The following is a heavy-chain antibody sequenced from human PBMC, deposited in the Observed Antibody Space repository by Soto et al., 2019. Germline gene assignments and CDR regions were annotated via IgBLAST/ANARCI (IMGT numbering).Heavy chain of an antibody. Sequence: SETLSLTCSVSGASIGNSGYYWTWIRLHQERGPEWIGYIYDTGSTYYNQSLKSRLTISLESSKRRFFMNFTSVTAADTAVYFFARAPYYDSLTSNPIRGGRYFDAWGQGTRVTVS. V-gene: IGHV4-31*03. CDR1: GASIGNSGYY. CDR2: IYDTGST. J-gene: IGHJ4*02. CDR3: ARAPYYDSLTSNPIRGGRYFDA. D-gene: IGHD3-9*01.